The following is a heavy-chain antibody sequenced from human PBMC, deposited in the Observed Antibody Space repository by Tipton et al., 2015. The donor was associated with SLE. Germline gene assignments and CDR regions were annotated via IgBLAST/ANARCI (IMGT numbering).Heavy chain of an antibody. Sequence: QLVQSGGGLTQPGGSLRLSCAASGFSVSSNYMSWVRQAPGKGLEWVSYISRSTKDIYYADSVKGRFTISRDNAKNSLYLQMNSLRVEDTGVYYCAREYYYGSVWGQGTLVTVSS. V-gene: IGHV3-21*06. J-gene: IGHJ1*01. CDR2: ISRSTKDI. CDR1: GFSVSSNY. CDR3: AREYYYGSV. D-gene: IGHD3-10*01.